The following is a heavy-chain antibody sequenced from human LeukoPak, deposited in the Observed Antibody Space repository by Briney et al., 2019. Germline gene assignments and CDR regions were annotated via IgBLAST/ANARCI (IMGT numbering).Heavy chain of an antibody. J-gene: IGHJ5*02. CDR1: GYTFTGYY. D-gene: IGHD6-19*01. CDR3: ARDGLGVVAGGNNWFDP. CDR2: INPNSGGT. Sequence: ASVKVSCKASGYTFTGYYMHWVRQAPGQGLEWMGWINPNSGGTNYAQKFQGRVTMTRDTSISTAYMELSRLRSDDTAVYYCARDGLGVVAGGNNWFDPWGQGTLVTVSS. V-gene: IGHV1-2*02.